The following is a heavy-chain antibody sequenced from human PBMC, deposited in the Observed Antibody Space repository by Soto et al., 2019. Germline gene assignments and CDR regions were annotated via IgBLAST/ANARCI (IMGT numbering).Heavy chain of an antibody. V-gene: IGHV4-34*01. CDR3: ARLERE. D-gene: IGHD1-26*01. CDR2: INHSGSP. Sequence: QVQLQQWGAGLLKPSETLSLTCAVYGGSFSGYYWSWIRQPPGKGLEWIGEINHSGSPNYNPSLKSRVTISVDTAKNQFSLKLSSVTAADTAVYYCARLEREWGQGTLVTVSS. CDR1: GGSFSGYY. J-gene: IGHJ1*01.